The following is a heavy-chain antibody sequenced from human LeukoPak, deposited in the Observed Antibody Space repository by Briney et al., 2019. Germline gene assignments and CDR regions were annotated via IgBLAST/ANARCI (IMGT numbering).Heavy chain of an antibody. V-gene: IGHV3-74*01. Sequence: PGGSLRLSCAASGFTFSNYWMHWVRQAPGKGLMWVSRINDDGSRTNYADSVKGRFTISRDNAKNTLYLQMKGLGDDDTAVYYCAAGPDYFDSWGQGTLVTVSS. J-gene: IGHJ4*01. CDR2: INDDGSRT. CDR3: AAGPDYFDS. CDR1: GFTFSNYW.